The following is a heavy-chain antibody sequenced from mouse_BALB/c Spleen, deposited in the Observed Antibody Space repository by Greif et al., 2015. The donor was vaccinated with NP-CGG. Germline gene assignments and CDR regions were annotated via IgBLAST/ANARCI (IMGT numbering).Heavy chain of an antibody. CDR1: GFNIKDYY. V-gene: IGHV14-4*02. CDR2: IDPENGDT. D-gene: IGHD1-1*01. CDR3: NALGTTVTPYFDV. Sequence: EVQLQQSGAELVRSGASVKLSCTASGFNIKDYYMHWVKQRPEQGLEWIGWIDPENGDTEYAPKFQGKATMTADTSSNTAYLQLSSLTSEDTAVYYCNALGTTVTPYFDVWGAGTTVTVSS. J-gene: IGHJ1*01.